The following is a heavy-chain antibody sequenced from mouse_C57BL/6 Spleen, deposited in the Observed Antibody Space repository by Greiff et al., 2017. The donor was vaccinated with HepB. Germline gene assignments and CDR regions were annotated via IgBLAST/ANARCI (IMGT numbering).Heavy chain of an antibody. J-gene: IGHJ2*01. CDR1: GFTFSSYA. CDR2: ISDGGSYT. Sequence: EVHLVESGGGLVKPGGSLKLSCAASGFTFSSYAMSWVRQTPEKRLEWVATISDGGSYTYYPDNVKGRFTISRDNAKNNLYLQMSHLKSEDTAMYYCARDHYSKGNYFDYWGQGTTLTVSS. V-gene: IGHV5-4*01. D-gene: IGHD2-5*01. CDR3: ARDHYSKGNYFDY.